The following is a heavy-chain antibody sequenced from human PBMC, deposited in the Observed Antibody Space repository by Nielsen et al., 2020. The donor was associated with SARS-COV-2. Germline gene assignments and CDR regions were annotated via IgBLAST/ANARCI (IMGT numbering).Heavy chain of an antibody. V-gene: IGHV3-23*01. CDR3: AKNRGLWCSSTSCQDNWFDP. CDR2: ISGSGGST. D-gene: IGHD2-2*01. CDR1: GFTFSSYA. J-gene: IGHJ5*02. Sequence: GESLKISCAASGFTFSSYAMSWVRQAPGKGLEWVSAISGSGGSTYYADSVKGRFTISRDNSKNTLYLQMNSLRAEDTAVYYCAKNRGLWCSSTSCQDNWFDPWGQGTLVTVSS.